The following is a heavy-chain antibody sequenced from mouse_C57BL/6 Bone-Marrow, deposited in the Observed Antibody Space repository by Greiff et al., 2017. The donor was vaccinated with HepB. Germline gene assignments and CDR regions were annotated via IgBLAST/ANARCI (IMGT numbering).Heavy chain of an antibody. CDR1: GYTFTDYN. Sequence: VQLKESGPELVKPGASVKIPCKASGYTFTDYNMDWVKQSHGKSLEWIGDINPNNGGTIYNQKFKGKATLTVDKSSSTAYMELRSLTSEDTAVYYCARWGYVSSSWFAYWGQGTLVTVSA. J-gene: IGHJ3*01. V-gene: IGHV1-18*01. CDR2: INPNNGGT. D-gene: IGHD1-1*01. CDR3: ARWGYVSSSWFAY.